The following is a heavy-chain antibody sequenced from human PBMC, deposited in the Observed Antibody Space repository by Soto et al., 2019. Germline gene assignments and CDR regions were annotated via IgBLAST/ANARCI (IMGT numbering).Heavy chain of an antibody. CDR1: GYTFIGYY. CDR2: INPNSGGT. CDR3: ARVGGGLASLGYYGMDV. D-gene: IGHD3-10*01. Sequence: VKVSCKASGYTFIGYYIHWVRQAPGQGLEWMGWINPNSGGTNYAQRFQGWVTMTRDRSISTAYMELSRLKSDDTAVYYCARVGGGLASLGYYGMDVWGQGTTVTVSS. V-gene: IGHV1-2*04. J-gene: IGHJ6*02.